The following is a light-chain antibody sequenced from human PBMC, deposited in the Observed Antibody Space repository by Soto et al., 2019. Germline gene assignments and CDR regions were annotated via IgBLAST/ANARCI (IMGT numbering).Light chain of an antibody. CDR1: KLGDKY. CDR3: QAWDSSTYVV. J-gene: IGLJ2*01. V-gene: IGLV3-1*01. CDR2: QDS. Sequence: SYELTQPPSVSVSPGQTASITCSGDKLGDKYACWYQQQPGQSPVLVIYQDSKRPSGIPERVSGSNSGNTATLTISGTQAMDEADYYCQAWDSSTYVVFGGGTKLTVL.